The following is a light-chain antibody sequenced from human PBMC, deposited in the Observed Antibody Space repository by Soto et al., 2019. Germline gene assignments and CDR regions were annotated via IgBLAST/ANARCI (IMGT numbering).Light chain of an antibody. Sequence: EIVLTQSPGTLSLSPGERATLSCRASHSVSSSYLAWYQQRPGQAPRLLIYGASSRATGIPDRFSGSGSGKVFILIISRLEPEDFAVYYCQQYGSSRLTLGSGTMVDI. CDR1: HSVSSSY. V-gene: IGKV3-20*01. J-gene: IGKJ3*01. CDR2: GAS. CDR3: QQYGSSRLT.